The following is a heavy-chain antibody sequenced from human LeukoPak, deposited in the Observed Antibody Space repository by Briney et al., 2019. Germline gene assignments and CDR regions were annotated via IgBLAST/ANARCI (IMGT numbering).Heavy chain of an antibody. D-gene: IGHD3-22*01. J-gene: IGHJ4*02. CDR2: IHYSGST. CDR3: ARVGRWYYDSGGYKAMAYFDY. CDR1: GGSISSYY. Sequence: PSETLSLTCTVSGGSISSYYWSWIRQPPGKGLEWIGYIHYSGSTNYNPSLKSRVTISVDTSKNQFSLKLSSVTAADTAVYYCARVGRWYYDSGGYKAMAYFDYWGQGTLVTVSS. V-gene: IGHV4-59*01.